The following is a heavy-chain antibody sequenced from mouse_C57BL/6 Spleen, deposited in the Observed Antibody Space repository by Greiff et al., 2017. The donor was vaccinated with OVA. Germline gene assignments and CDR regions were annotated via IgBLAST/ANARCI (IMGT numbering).Heavy chain of an antibody. Sequence: VQVVESGPELVKPGASVKISCKASGYAFSSSWMNWVKQRPGKGLEWIGRIYPGDGDTNYNGKFKGKATLTADKSSSTAYMQLSSLTSEDSAVYFCAREGGSFAYWGQGTLVTVSA. CDR3: AREGGSFAY. CDR1: GYAFSSSW. J-gene: IGHJ3*01. V-gene: IGHV1-82*01. CDR2: IYPGDGDT.